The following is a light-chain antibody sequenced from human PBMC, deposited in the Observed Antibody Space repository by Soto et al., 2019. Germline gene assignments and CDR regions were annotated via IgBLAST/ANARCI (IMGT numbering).Light chain of an antibody. V-gene: IGLV2-23*02. CDR2: EVN. J-gene: IGLJ3*02. CDR1: ISNVGSYNL. CDR3: YSYEGGRV. Sequence: QSVLTQPASVSGSPGQSITISCTGTISNVGSYNLVSWYQQHPGKAPKLIIYEVNKRPSGVSNRFSGSKSGNTASLTISGLQTEDEADYYCYSYEGGRVVGRGTKLTV.